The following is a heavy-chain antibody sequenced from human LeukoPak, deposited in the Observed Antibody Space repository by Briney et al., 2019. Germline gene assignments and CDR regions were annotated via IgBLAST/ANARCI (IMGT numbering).Heavy chain of an antibody. CDR2: IWYVGSNK. CDR1: GFTFSSYG. J-gene: IGHJ4*02. Sequence: GGSLRLSCAASGFTFSSYGMHWVRQAPGKGLEWVAVIWYVGSNKYYADSVKGRFTISRDNSKNTLYLQMNSLRAEDTAVYYCARGPSHSGYGYFDYWGQGTLVTVSS. D-gene: IGHD5-12*01. V-gene: IGHV3-33*01. CDR3: ARGPSHSGYGYFDY.